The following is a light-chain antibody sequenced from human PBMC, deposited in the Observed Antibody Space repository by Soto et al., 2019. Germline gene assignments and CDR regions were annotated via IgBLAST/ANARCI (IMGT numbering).Light chain of an antibody. J-gene: IGLJ3*02. CDR3: QSYDSSLSGWV. CDR1: SSNIGAGYD. CDR2: RNS. Sequence: QSALTQPPSVSGAPGQRVTISCTGSSSNIGAGYDVHWYQQLPGTAPKLLIYRNSNRPSGVPDRFSGSKSGTSASLAITGLQAEDEADYYCQSYDSSLSGWVFGGGTKLTVL. V-gene: IGLV1-40*01.